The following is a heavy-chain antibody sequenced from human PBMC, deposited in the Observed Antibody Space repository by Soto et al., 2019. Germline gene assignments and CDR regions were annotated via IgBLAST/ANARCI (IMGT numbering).Heavy chain of an antibody. CDR2: ISSNGGST. J-gene: IGHJ6*02. Sequence: GGSLSLSCSASGFTFSSYAMHWVRQAPGKGLEYVSAISSNGGSTYYADSVKGRFTISRDNSKNTLYLQMSSLRAEDTAVYYCVKEGWVDYDFWSGYYGYYYGMDVWGQGTTVTVSS. D-gene: IGHD3-3*01. CDR1: GFTFSSYA. V-gene: IGHV3-64D*08. CDR3: VKEGWVDYDFWSGYYGYYYGMDV.